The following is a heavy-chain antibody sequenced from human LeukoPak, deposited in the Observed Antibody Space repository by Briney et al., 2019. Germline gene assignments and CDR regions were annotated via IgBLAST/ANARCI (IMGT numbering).Heavy chain of an antibody. CDR3: ARADWDTAMIDY. Sequence: GGSLRLSCAASGFSFSDYWMSWLRQAPGKGLEWVANINKVGSEKFYVDSVKGRFTISRDNAKNSLYLQMNSLRAEDTAVYYCARADWDTAMIDYWGQGTLVTVSS. J-gene: IGHJ4*02. CDR2: INKVGSEK. CDR1: GFSFSDYW. V-gene: IGHV3-7*01. D-gene: IGHD5-18*01.